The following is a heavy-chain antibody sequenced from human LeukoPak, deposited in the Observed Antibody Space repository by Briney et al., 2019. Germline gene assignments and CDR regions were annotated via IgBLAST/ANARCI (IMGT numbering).Heavy chain of an antibody. CDR1: GGSISSGDYY. D-gene: IGHD2-2*01. J-gene: IGHJ3*02. V-gene: IGHV4-30-4*08. CDR2: IYYSGST. CDR3: ARDLADIVVVPAASPDAFDI. Sequence: PSETLSLTCTVCGGSISSGDYYWSWIRQPPGKGLEWIGYIYYSGSTYYNPSLKSRVTISVDTSKNQFSLKLSSVTAADTAVYYCARDLADIVVVPAASPDAFDIWGQGTMVTVSS.